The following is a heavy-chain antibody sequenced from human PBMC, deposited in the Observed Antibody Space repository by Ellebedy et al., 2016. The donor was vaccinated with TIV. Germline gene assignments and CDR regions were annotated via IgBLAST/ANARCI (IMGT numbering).Heavy chain of an antibody. J-gene: IGHJ4*02. CDR1: GFTFEEYG. CDR3: ARELAAAGFFDY. CDR2: ITYNGDGT. D-gene: IGHD6-13*01. Sequence: GESLKISCAASGFTFEEYGMSWVRQAPGKGLEWVSAITYNGDGTSYADSVKGRFTVSRDNAKNSLYLQMNSLRAEDTAVFYCARELAAAGFFDYWGQGTLVTVSS. V-gene: IGHV3-20*04.